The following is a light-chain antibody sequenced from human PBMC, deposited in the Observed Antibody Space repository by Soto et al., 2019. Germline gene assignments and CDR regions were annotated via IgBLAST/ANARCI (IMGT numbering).Light chain of an antibody. Sequence: EIVMTQSPATLSVSPGERATLSCRASQSVSSNLAWYQQKPGQAPMLLIYGASTSATGIPARFSGSGSGTEFTLTISSLQSEYCAVDYCQQYNNWPLTFGGGTKVEIK. J-gene: IGKJ4*01. CDR3: QQYNNWPLT. CDR2: GAS. CDR1: QSVSSN. V-gene: IGKV3-15*01.